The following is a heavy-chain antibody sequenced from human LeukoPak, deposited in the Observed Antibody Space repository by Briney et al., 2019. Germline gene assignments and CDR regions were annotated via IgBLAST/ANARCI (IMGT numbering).Heavy chain of an antibody. D-gene: IGHD3-10*01. CDR2: IYYSGST. CDR3: ARVRRGTMVRGVSGWFDP. V-gene: IGHV4-30-4*01. CDR1: GGSISSGDYY. Sequence: SETLSLTCTVSGGSISSGDYYWSWIRQPPGKGLEWIGYIYYSGSTFYNPSLKSRITISVDTSKKRFSLKLSSVTAANTAVYYCARVRRGTMVRGVSGWFDPWGQGTLVTVSS. J-gene: IGHJ5*02.